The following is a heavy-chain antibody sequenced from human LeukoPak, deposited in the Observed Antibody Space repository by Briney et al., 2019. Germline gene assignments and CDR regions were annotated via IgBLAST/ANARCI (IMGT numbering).Heavy chain of an antibody. Sequence: SGGSLRLSCAASGFTFSSYGMHWVRQAPGKGLEWVAVISYDGSNKYYADSVKGRFTISRDNSKNTLYLQMNSLRAEDTAVYYCAKQAPIKVRYFEPAEYFQHWGQGTLVTVSS. J-gene: IGHJ1*01. CDR2: ISYDGSNK. CDR3: AKQAPIKVRYFEPAEYFQH. D-gene: IGHD3-9*01. V-gene: IGHV3-30*18. CDR1: GFTFSSYG.